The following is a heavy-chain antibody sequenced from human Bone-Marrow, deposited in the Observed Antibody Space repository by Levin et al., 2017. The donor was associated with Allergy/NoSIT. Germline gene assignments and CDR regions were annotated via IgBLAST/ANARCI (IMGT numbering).Heavy chain of an antibody. J-gene: IGHJ6*02. D-gene: IGHD6-19*01. V-gene: IGHV3-9*01. CDR1: GFTFDDYA. Sequence: AGGSLRLSCAASGFTFDDYAMHWVRQAPGKGLEWVSGISWNSGSIGYADSVKGRFTISRDNAKNSLYLQMNSLRAEDTALYYCAKDARLVSSGLPVAYYGMDVWGQGTTVTVSS. CDR3: AKDARLVSSGLPVAYYGMDV. CDR2: ISWNSGSI.